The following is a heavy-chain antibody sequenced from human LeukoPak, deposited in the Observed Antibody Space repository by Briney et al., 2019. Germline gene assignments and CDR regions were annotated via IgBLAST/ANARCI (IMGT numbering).Heavy chain of an antibody. J-gene: IGHJ6*02. CDR2: IYYSGST. CDR3: AXFYYDSSGYYYVRGMDV. D-gene: IGHD3-22*01. V-gene: IGHV4-39*01. Sequence: SETLSLTCTVSGGSISSSSYYWGWIRQPPGKGLEWIGSIYYSGSTYYNPSLKSRVTISVDTSKNQFSLKLSSVTAADTAVYXCAXFYYDSSGYYYVRGMDVWGQGTTVTVSS. CDR1: GGSISSSSYY.